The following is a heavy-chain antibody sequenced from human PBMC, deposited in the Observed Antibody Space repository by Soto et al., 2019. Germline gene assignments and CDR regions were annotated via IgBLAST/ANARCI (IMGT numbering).Heavy chain of an antibody. D-gene: IGHD2-2*01. Sequence: QVQLMQSGAEVKKPGASVKVSCKASGYTFTSYGISWVRQAPGQGLEWMGWISTYNGNTNYAQKLQGRVTMTTDTSTITAYMELRSLRSDDTAVYYCGRDLYQSVFYYGMDVWGQGTTVTVSS. J-gene: IGHJ6*02. CDR3: GRDLYQSVFYYGMDV. V-gene: IGHV1-18*01. CDR1: GYTFTSYG. CDR2: ISTYNGNT.